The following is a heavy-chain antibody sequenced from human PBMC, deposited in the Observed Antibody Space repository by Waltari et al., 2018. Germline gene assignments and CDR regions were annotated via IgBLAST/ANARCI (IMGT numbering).Heavy chain of an antibody. CDR2: IWYDGSNK. Sequence: QVQLVESGGGVVQPGRSLRLSCAASGFTFSSYGMHWARQAPGKGLEGVAVIWYDGSNKYYADSVKGRFTISRDNSKNTLYLQMNSLRAEDTAVYYCAKDRSSGWTFRYWGQGTLVTVSS. CDR1: GFTFSSYG. V-gene: IGHV3-33*06. J-gene: IGHJ4*02. D-gene: IGHD6-19*01. CDR3: AKDRSSGWTFRY.